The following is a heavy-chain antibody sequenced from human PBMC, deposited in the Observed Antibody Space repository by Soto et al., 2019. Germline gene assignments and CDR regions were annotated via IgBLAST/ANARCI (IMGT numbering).Heavy chain of an antibody. CDR3: ARGRGWSAP. Sequence: QVQLQESGPGLVKPSETLSLTCTVSGGSISSYYWSWIRQPPGKGLEWIGYIYYSGSTNYNPSLKSRVTISVDTSKNQFPLSLSSVTAGDTAVYYGARGRGWSAPWGQGTLVTFSS. CDR1: GGSISSYY. V-gene: IGHV4-59*01. CDR2: IYYSGST. J-gene: IGHJ5*02.